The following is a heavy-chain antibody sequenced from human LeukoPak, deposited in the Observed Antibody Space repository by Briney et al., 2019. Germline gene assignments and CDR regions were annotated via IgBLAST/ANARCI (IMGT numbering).Heavy chain of an antibody. D-gene: IGHD2-2*01. Sequence: GGSLRLSCAASGFTFSSYWMSWVRQAPGKGLEWVANINPAGSETYYVDPVKGRFSISRDNAKSSLYLQMNSLRAEDTGVYFCARMSSYCDYWGQGTLVTVSS. CDR2: INPAGSET. CDR1: GFTFSSYW. CDR3: ARMSSYCDY. V-gene: IGHV3-7*01. J-gene: IGHJ4*02.